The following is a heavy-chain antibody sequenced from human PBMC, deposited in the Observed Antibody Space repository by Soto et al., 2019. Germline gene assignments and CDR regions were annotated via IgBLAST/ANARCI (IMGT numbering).Heavy chain of an antibody. CDR2: IYHSGST. CDR1: GGSISSGGYY. V-gene: IGHV4-31*03. CDR3: ARDEEVNYSEYGVSDYYHGMDV. J-gene: IGHJ6*02. D-gene: IGHD4-17*01. Sequence: QVQLQESGPGLVKPSQTLSLTCSVSGGSISSGGYYWTWIRQHPGKGLEWIGYIYHSGSTYYNPSLKSRVTISVDTSKNQFSLNLRSVTAADTAVYYCARDEEVNYSEYGVSDYYHGMDVWGQGTTVTVSS.